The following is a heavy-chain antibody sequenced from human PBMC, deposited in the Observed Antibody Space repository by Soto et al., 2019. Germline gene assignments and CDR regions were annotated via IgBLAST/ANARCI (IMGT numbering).Heavy chain of an antibody. Sequence: SETLSLTCTVSGGSISSSSYYWGWIRQPPGKGLEWIGSIYYSGSTYYNPSLKSRVTISVDTSKNQFSLKLSSVTAADTAVYYCARPRWRHQQYYFDYWGQGTLVTVSS. CDR1: GGSISSSSYY. CDR2: IYYSGST. J-gene: IGHJ4*02. CDR3: ARPRWRHQQYYFDY. D-gene: IGHD2-15*01. V-gene: IGHV4-39*01.